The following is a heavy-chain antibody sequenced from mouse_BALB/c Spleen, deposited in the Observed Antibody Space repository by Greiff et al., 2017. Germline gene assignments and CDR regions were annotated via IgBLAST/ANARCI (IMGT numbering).Heavy chain of an antibody. CDR1: GYTFTNYS. D-gene: IGHD2-4*01. CDR2: INPGSGGT. J-gene: IGHJ1*01. Sequence: QVQLQQSGAELVRPGTSVKVSCKASGYTFTNYSIEWVKQRPGQGLEWIGVINPGSGGTNYNEKFKGKATLTVDKSSSTAYMQLSSLTSDDSAVCFSARVELRGGYFDVWGEGTTVTVSS. V-gene: IGHV1-54*01. CDR3: ARVELRGGYFDV.